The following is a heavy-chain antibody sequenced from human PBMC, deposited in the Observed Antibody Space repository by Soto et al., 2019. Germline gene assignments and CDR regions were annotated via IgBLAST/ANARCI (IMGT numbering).Heavy chain of an antibody. CDR1: GGSISSYY. V-gene: IGHV4-4*07. Sequence: SETLSLTCTVSGGSISSYYWSWIRQPAGKGLEWIGRFYTSGSTNYNPSLKSRVTMSVDTSKNQFSLKLSSVTAADTAVYYCARGLAAAGPGWFDPWGQGTLVTVSS. CDR2: FYTSGST. D-gene: IGHD6-13*01. CDR3: ARGLAAAGPGWFDP. J-gene: IGHJ5*02.